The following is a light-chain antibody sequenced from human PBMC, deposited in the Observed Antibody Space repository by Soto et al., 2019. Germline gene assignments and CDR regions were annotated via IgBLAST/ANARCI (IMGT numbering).Light chain of an antibody. V-gene: IGKV1-9*01. CDR3: QQINSYPPT. CDR2: AAS. J-gene: IGKJ4*01. Sequence: IQLTQSPSSLSASVGDRVTITCRASQGISSYLAWYQQKPGKAPNLLIYAASTWQRGVPSRFSGSGSGTDFTLTSSILQPEDFATYYCQQINSYPPTFGGGTKVEIK. CDR1: QGISSY.